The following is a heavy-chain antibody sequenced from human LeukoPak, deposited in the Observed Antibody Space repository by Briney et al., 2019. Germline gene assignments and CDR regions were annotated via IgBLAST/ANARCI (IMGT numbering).Heavy chain of an antibody. Sequence: HPGGSLRLSCAASGFTVSSNYMSWVRQAPGKGLEWVSVIYSGGSTYYADSVKGRFTISRDNSKNTLYLQMNSLRAEDTAVYYCARDLDRDGYNTSDYWGQGTLVTVSS. D-gene: IGHD5-24*01. CDR2: IYSGGST. V-gene: IGHV3-53*01. J-gene: IGHJ4*02. CDR3: ARDLDRDGYNTSDY. CDR1: GFTVSSNY.